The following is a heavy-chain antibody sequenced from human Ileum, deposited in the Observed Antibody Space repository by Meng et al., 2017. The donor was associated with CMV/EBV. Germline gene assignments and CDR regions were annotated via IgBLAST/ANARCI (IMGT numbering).Heavy chain of an antibody. CDR2: ISSSSSYI. Sequence: GESLKISCAASGFTFSSYSMTWVRQAPGKGLEWVSSISSSSSYIYYADSVKGRFTISRDNAKNSLYLQMNSLRAEDTAVYYCATEIVGATIDWGQGTLVTVSS. V-gene: IGHV3-21*01. D-gene: IGHD1-26*01. CDR3: ATEIVGATID. J-gene: IGHJ4*02. CDR1: GFTFSSYS.